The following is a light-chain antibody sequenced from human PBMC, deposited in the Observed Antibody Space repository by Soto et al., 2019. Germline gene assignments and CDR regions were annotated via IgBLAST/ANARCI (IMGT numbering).Light chain of an antibody. CDR1: QSVSSSY. J-gene: IGKJ3*01. V-gene: IGKV3-20*01. CDR3: QQYGSSPPLFT. CDR2: GAS. Sequence: EIVLTQSPGTLSLSPGERPTLSCRATQSVSSSYLAWYQQNPGQAPRLLIYGASSRTTGIRDRFSGSGSGTDFTLTISRLEPEDFAVYYCQQYGSSPPLFTFGPGTKVDIK.